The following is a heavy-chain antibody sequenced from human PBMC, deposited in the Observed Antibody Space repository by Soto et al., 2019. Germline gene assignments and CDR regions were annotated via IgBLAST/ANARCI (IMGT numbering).Heavy chain of an antibody. D-gene: IGHD6-6*01. V-gene: IGHV1-18*01. J-gene: IGHJ5*02. Sequence: ASVKVSCKASGYIFTTYGIIWVRQAPGQGLEWMGWISAYNGDTNYAQSVQGRVTMTTDTSTSTAYMELRSLRSDDTAVYYCARDLIAVRPGWFDPWGQGTLVTVSS. CDR2: ISAYNGDT. CDR1: GYIFTTYG. CDR3: ARDLIAVRPGWFDP.